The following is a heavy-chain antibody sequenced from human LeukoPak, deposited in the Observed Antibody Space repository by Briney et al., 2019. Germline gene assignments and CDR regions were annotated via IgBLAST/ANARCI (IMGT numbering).Heavy chain of an antibody. CDR3: AREWSGQLQRYGDYYGMDV. J-gene: IGHJ6*02. Sequence: GGSLRLSCAASGFTFSSYWTHWVRQAPGKGLVWVSRINSDGSSTGYADSVKGRFTISRDNAKNTLYLQMNSLRAEDTAVYYCAREWSGQLQRYGDYYGMDVWGQGTTVTVSS. V-gene: IGHV3-74*01. CDR2: INSDGSST. CDR1: GFTFSSYW. D-gene: IGHD2-2*01.